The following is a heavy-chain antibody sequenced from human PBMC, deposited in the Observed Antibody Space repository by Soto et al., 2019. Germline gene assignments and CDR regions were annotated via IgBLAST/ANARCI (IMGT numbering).Heavy chain of an antibody. CDR1: GYDFTNYG. J-gene: IGHJ4*02. CDR3: ARGHDFLSGWKFTL. D-gene: IGHD3-9*01. V-gene: IGHV1-18*01. Sequence: QVRLVQTGAEVKKPGASVKVSCKTYGYDFTNYGINWVRQAPGQGLEWMGWISAYNGNLVYAQNFRGRATLTTDISTGSAYMELRSLRSGDTAVYYFARGHDFLSGWKFTLWGQGTLVTVSS. CDR2: ISAYNGNL.